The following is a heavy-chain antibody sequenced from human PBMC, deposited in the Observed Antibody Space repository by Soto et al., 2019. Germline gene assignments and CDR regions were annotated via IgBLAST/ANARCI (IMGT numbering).Heavy chain of an antibody. CDR3: ARDRTTTVPSRFDP. Sequence: GGSLRLSCAASGFTFSIYSMNWVRQAPGKGLEWVSSISSSSSYIYYADSVKGRFTISRDNAKNSLYLQMNSLRAEDTAVYYCARDRTTTVPSRFDPWGQGTLVTVSS. J-gene: IGHJ5*02. CDR1: GFTFSIYS. V-gene: IGHV3-21*01. CDR2: ISSSSSYI. D-gene: IGHD4-4*01.